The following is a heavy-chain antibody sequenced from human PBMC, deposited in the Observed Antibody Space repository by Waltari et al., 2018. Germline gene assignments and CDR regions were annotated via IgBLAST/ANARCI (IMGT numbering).Heavy chain of an antibody. V-gene: IGHV4-59*11. J-gene: IGHJ5*02. CDR2: MYYSGST. D-gene: IGHD6-25*01. CDR3: ARHLQRDNWFDP. CDR1: GGSISSHY. Sequence: QVQLQESGPGLVKPSESLSLTCTVSGGSISSHYWSWIRQPPGKGLEWIGYMYYSGSTHYNPSLKSRVTISVNTSKTQFSRKLSSVTAADTAVYYCARHLQRDNWFDPWGQGTLVTVSS.